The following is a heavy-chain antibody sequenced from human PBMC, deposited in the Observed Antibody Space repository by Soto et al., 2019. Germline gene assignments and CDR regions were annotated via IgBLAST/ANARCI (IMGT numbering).Heavy chain of an antibody. Sequence: EVQLVESGGGLVQPGGSLRLSCAASGFTFSDHYMDWVRQAPGKGLEWVGRIRNRPNSYPTQYAASVKGRFAVLRDDSENLVYLQMNDLKTEDTAVYYCVRDSGRGFYFDYWGQGAQVTVSS. D-gene: IGHD3-10*01. V-gene: IGHV3-72*01. CDR1: GFTFSDHY. CDR3: VRDSGRGFYFDY. CDR2: IRNRPNSYPT. J-gene: IGHJ4*02.